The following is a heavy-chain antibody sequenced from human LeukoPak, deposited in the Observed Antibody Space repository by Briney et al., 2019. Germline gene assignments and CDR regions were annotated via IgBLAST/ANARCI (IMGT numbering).Heavy chain of an antibody. CDR1: GYTFISYG. Sequence: GASVKVSCKGSGYTFISYGISWVRQAPGQGLEWMGWISAYNGNTNYAQNLQGRVTVTTDTSTSTAYMELRSLRSDDTAVYYCARVQAQRGYLVGATKWFDPWGQGTLVTVSS. J-gene: IGHJ5*02. V-gene: IGHV1-18*01. D-gene: IGHD1-26*01. CDR2: ISAYNGNT. CDR3: ARVQAQRGYLVGATKWFDP.